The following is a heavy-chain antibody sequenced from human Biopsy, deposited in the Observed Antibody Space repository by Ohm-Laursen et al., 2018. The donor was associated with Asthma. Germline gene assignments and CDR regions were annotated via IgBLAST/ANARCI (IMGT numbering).Heavy chain of an antibody. CDR1: GFTFSDYY. CDR3: ARGDSGGWSHYYFDY. J-gene: IGHJ4*02. V-gene: IGHV3-11*01. D-gene: IGHD2-15*01. CDR2: INGKSNSI. Sequence: SLRLSCTASGFTFSDYYMSWIRQAPGKGLEWISYINGKSNSIEYADSVKGRFTISRDNAKNSLYLQMNSLRVEDTAVYYCARGDSGGWSHYYFDYWGQGTLVTVSS.